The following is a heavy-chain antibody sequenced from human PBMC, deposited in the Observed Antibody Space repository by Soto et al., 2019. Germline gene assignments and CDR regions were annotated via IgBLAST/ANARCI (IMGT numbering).Heavy chain of an antibody. CDR3: ARDLPPSYDSSGYSVFDV. CDR1: CGSIRSYY. D-gene: IGHD3-22*01. CDR2: IYSSGSS. V-gene: IGHV4-59*01. J-gene: IGHJ3*01. Sequence: SETLSLTCSVSCGSIRSYYWSWIRQSPRKGLEWIGDIYSSGSSNYNPSLKSRVTISVDTSKNQFSLTLSSVTAADTAVYYCARDLPPSYDSSGYSVFDVWGQGTMVTVSS.